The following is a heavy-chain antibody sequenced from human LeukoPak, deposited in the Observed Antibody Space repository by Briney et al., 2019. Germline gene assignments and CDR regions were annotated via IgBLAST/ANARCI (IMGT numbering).Heavy chain of an antibody. Sequence: PSETLSLTCTVSGGSISSYYWSWIRQPPGKGLEWIGYIYYSGSTNYNPSLKSRVTISVDTSKNQFSLKLSSVTAADTAVYYCARAGGSGYYNWFDPWGQGTLVTVSS. CDR1: GGSISSYY. D-gene: IGHD3-3*01. CDR2: IYYSGST. CDR3: ARAGGSGYYNWFDP. J-gene: IGHJ5*02. V-gene: IGHV4-59*01.